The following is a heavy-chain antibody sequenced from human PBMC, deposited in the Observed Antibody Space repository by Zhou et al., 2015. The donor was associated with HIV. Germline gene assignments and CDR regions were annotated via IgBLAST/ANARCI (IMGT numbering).Heavy chain of an antibody. CDR3: AREGADICSQRTEIILQGKFLYL. J-gene: IGHJ2*01. Sequence: QLQLDQPGTATKSLGSSLTITCRVSGDDLGSFHFGTYFMIWVRQGPGQGLEYMGGILPSTKTPTYAHKFRGRVSISAPGSPVVVLALTNLTYGDTATYFLCAREGADICSQRTEIILQGKFLYLWGRGT. V-gene: IGHV1-69*01. CDR1: GDDLGSFHFGTYF. D-gene: IGHD2/OR15-2a*01. CDR2: ILPSTKTP.